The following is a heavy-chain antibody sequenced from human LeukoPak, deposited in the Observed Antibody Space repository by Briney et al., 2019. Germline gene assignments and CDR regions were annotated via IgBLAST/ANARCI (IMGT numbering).Heavy chain of an antibody. CDR3: ARDEYNWNVDAFDI. D-gene: IGHD1-20*01. CDR2: INGGSSLI. CDR1: GFSFSTYP. Sequence: GGSLRLSCTASGFSFSTYPMNWVRQAPGKGLEWISYINGGSSLIHYADSVKGRFTISRDNAKNSLYLQMNSLRAEDTAVYYCARDEYNWNVDAFDIWGQGTVVTVSS. J-gene: IGHJ3*02. V-gene: IGHV3-48*04.